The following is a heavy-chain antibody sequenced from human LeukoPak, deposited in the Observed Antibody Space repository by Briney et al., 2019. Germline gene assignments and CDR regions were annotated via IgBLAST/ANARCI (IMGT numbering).Heavy chain of an antibody. Sequence: PGGSLRLSCAASGFTFTSYSMSWVRQAPGKGLEWVGRIKSKTDGGTTDFAAPVEGRFTISRDDSKSTLYLQMNSLKTEDTAVYYCATQLLPGIRFFDYWGQGTLVTVSS. CDR1: GFTFTSYS. CDR3: ATQLLPGIRFFDY. V-gene: IGHV3-15*01. J-gene: IGHJ4*02. CDR2: IKSKTDGGTT. D-gene: IGHD4-23*01.